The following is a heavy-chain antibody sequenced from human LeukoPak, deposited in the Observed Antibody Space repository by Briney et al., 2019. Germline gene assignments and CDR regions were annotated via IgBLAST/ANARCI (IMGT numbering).Heavy chain of an antibody. CDR3: ASADSSGYYFDY. CDR1: GGSISSGGYY. J-gene: IGHJ4*02. V-gene: IGHV4-31*03. Sequence: PSETLSLTCTVSGGSISSGGYYWSWIRQHLGKGLEWIGYIYYSGSTYYNPSLKSRVTISVDTSKNQFSLKLSSVTAADTAVYYCASADSSGYYFDYWGQGTLVTVSS. CDR2: IYYSGST. D-gene: IGHD3-22*01.